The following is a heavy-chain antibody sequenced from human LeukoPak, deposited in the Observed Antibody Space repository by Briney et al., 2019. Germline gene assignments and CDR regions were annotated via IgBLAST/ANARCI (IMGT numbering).Heavy chain of an antibody. D-gene: IGHD1-26*01. V-gene: IGHV4-34*01. J-gene: IGHJ4*02. CDR3: AGSGNYYSFDY. CDR2: INHSGST. Sequence: SETLSLTCAVYGGSFSGYYWSCVRQPPGKGLEWMGEINHSGSTKYNPSLKSRVTISVDTSKNQFSMKLSSVNAADTAVYYCAGSGNYYSFDYWGQGTLVTVSS. CDR1: GGSFSGYY.